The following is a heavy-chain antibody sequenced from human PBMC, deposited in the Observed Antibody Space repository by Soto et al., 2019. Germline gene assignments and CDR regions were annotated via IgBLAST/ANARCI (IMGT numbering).Heavy chain of an antibody. J-gene: IGHJ4*02. CDR3: ARRGWLQITYYFDY. D-gene: IGHD5-12*01. Sequence: SETLSLTCTVSGGSISCGGYYWSWVRQHPGKGLEWIGYIYDSGSTYYNSALKSRLTISIDTSKKQFSLYLQMNSLRAEDTAVYYCARRGWLQITYYFDYWGQGTLVTVSS. CDR1: GGSISCGGYY. V-gene: IGHV4-31*03. CDR2: IYDSGST.